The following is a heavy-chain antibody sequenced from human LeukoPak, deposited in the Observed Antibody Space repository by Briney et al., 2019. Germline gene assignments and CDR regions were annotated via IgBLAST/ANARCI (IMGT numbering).Heavy chain of an antibody. Sequence: SETLSLTCTVSGGSISSYYWSWIRQPPGKGLEWIGYIYYSGSTNYNPSLKSRVTISVDTSKNQFSLKLSSVTAADTAVYYCARGDAGSSDYRGQGTLVTVSS. J-gene: IGHJ4*02. D-gene: IGHD6-6*01. CDR1: GGSISSYY. CDR2: IYYSGST. V-gene: IGHV4-59*01. CDR3: ARGDAGSSDY.